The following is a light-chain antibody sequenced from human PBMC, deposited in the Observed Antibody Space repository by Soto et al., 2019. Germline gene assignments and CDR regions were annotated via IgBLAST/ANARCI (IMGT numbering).Light chain of an antibody. V-gene: IGKV3-15*01. CDR2: GAS. CDR3: QQYNHWPPKMA. J-gene: IGKJ1*01. Sequence: EIVMTQSPGTLFVSPGERATLSCRASQSITNNLAWYQQKVGQAPRLLIYGASTRATGIPARFRGSGSGTEFTLTISSLESEDFAVYYCQQYNHWPPKMAFGQGTKVEIK. CDR1: QSITNN.